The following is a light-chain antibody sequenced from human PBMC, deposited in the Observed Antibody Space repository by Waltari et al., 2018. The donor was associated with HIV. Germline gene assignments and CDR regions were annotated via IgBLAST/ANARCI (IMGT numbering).Light chain of an antibody. CDR3: QQYHSYSWT. V-gene: IGKV1-5*03. CDR2: QAS. J-gene: IGKJ1*01. CDR1: ESISTW. Sequence: DIQMTQPPSTLSASVGDRVTVTCRASESISTWLAWYQQKPGKAPKILIYQASSLESGGPSRFGGSGSGTEFTLTISGLQPDDFATYYCQQYHSYSWTFGQGTKVDVK.